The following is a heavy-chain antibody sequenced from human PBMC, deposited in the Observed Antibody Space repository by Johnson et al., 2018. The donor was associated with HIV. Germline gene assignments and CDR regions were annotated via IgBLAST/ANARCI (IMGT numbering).Heavy chain of an antibody. J-gene: IGHJ3*02. Sequence: VQLVESGGGVVRPGGSLRLSCAASGFNFDDYGMTWVRQAPGKGLEWGSGINWTGGSTGYADSVKGRFTISRDTAKNSLYLQMNSLRAEDTALYYCAIDRGSYGLDAFDIWGQGTMVTVSS. V-gene: IGHV3-20*04. CDR3: AIDRGSYGLDAFDI. D-gene: IGHD1-26*01. CDR1: GFNFDDYG. CDR2: INWTGGST.